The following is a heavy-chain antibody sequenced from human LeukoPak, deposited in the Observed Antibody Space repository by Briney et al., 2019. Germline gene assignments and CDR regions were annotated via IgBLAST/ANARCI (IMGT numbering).Heavy chain of an antibody. CDR1: GFAFSSYE. Sequence: PGGSLRLSCAASGFAFSSYEMNWVRQAPGKGLEWVSYISSSGSTIYYADSVKGRFTISGDNAKNSLYLQMNSLRAEDTAVYYCASTPGYSSGWFPPPAKGVVYWGQGTLVTVSS. CDR3: ASTPGYSSGWFPPPAKGVVY. D-gene: IGHD6-19*01. V-gene: IGHV3-48*03. J-gene: IGHJ4*02. CDR2: ISSSGSTI.